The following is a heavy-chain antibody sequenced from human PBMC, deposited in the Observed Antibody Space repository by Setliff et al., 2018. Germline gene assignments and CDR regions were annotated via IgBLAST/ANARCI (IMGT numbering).Heavy chain of an antibody. J-gene: IGHJ6*02. D-gene: IGHD3-3*01. CDR2: INAGNGNT. Sequence: ASVKVSCKDSGYTFSTYGISWVRQAPGQRLEWMGWINAGNGNTKYSQKFQGRVTITRDTSASTAYMELSSLRSEDTAVYYCARDPRQNDNFWSGYYYYYYYGMDVWGQGTTVTVSS. CDR1: GYTFSTYG. V-gene: IGHV1-3*01. CDR3: ARDPRQNDNFWSGYYYYYYYGMDV.